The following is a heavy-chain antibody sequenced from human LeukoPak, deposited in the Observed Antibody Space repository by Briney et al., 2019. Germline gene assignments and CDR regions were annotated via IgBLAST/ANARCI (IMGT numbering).Heavy chain of an antibody. V-gene: IGHV4-39*07. CDR3: AKVLEALFDP. D-gene: IGHD1-1*01. CDR1: GGSISSSSYY. J-gene: IGHJ5*02. Sequence: SETLSLTCTVSGGSISSSSYYWGWIRQPPGKGLEWIASIYYSGNTYYNPSLKSRVTISVDTSKNQFSLKLSSVTAADTAVYYCAKVLEALFDPWGQGTLVTVSS. CDR2: IYYSGNT.